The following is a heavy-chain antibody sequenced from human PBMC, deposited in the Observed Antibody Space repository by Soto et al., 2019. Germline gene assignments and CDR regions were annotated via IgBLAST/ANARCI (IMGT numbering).Heavy chain of an antibody. Sequence: GGSLRLSCAASGFTFSSYAMHWVRQAPGKGLEWVAVISYDGSNKYYADSVKGRFTISRDNSKNTLYLQMNSLRAEDTAVYYCARVAKDSSSHVGYYYYYGMDVWGQGTTVTVSS. J-gene: IGHJ6*02. V-gene: IGHV3-30-3*01. CDR2: ISYDGSNK. CDR3: ARVAKDSSSHVGYYYYYGMDV. CDR1: GFTFSSYA. D-gene: IGHD6-6*01.